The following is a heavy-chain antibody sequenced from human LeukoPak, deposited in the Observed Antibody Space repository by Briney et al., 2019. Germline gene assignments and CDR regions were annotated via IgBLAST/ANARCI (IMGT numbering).Heavy chain of an antibody. CDR1: GFTFSSYA. J-gene: IGHJ4*02. CDR2: ISGSGGST. V-gene: IGHV3-23*01. CDR3: ARVRYDFWSGYPYYFDY. D-gene: IGHD3-3*01. Sequence: AGGSLRLSCAASGFTFSSYAMSWVRQAPGKGLEWVSAISGSGGSTYYADSVKGRFTISRDNSKNTLYLQMNSLRAEDTAVYYCARVRYDFWSGYPYYFDYWGQGTLVTVSS.